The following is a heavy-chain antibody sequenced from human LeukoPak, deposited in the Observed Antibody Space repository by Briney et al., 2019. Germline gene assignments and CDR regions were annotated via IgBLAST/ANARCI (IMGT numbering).Heavy chain of an antibody. CDR1: GFTFSTYG. Sequence: GGSLRLSCAASGFTFSTYGMHWVRQAPGKGLEWVAVISFDANNKFYADSVKGRFTISRDNSKNTLYLQMNSLRPEDTAVYYCAKGGGTGYSSSWCSNWGQGTLVTVSS. J-gene: IGHJ4*02. D-gene: IGHD6-13*01. V-gene: IGHV3-30*18. CDR3: AKGGGTGYSSSWCSN. CDR2: ISFDANNK.